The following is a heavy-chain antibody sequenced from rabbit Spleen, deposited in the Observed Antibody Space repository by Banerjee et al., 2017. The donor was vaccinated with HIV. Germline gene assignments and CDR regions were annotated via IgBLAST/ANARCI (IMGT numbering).Heavy chain of an antibody. D-gene: IGHD1-1*01. CDR1: GFSFSSDYY. Sequence: QSLEESGGDLVKPGASLTLTCTASGFSFSSDYYMCWVRQAPGKGLECGACIYPDSSGSTYYANWAKGRLTISKASSTTVTLQMTSLTVADTATYFCARDTSSSFSSYGMDLWGQGTLVTVS. J-gene: IGHJ3*01. CDR3: ARDTSSSFSSYGMDL. V-gene: IGHV1S40*01. CDR2: IYPDSSGST.